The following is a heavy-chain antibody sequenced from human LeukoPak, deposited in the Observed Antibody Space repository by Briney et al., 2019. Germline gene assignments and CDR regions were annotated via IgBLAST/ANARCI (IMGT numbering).Heavy chain of an antibody. CDR2: ISGSGGST. J-gene: IGHJ4*02. V-gene: IGHV3-23*01. D-gene: IGHD3-22*01. CDR3: AKDPNYYDSSGYFVY. Sequence: PGGSLRLSCAASGFTFSDYYMSWIRQAPGKGLEWVSAISGSGGSTYYADSVKGRFTISRDNSKNTLYLQMNSLRAEDTAVYYCAKDPNYYDSSGYFVYWGQGTLVTVSS. CDR1: GFTFSDYY.